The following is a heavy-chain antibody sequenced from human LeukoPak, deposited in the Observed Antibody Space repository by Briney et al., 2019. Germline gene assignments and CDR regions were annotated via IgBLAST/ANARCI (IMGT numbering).Heavy chain of an antibody. CDR3: ASLLSGGFVI. CDR1: EFTFRSYW. J-gene: IGHJ3*02. D-gene: IGHD2-2*01. V-gene: IGHV3-7*03. Sequence: GGSLRLSCVVSEFTFRSYWMSWVRQAPGKGLEWVANIKEDGSEKYYVDSVKGRFTISRDNAISRDNAKNSLFLQMNSLRAEDTAVYYCASLLSGGFVIWGQGTMVTVSS. CDR2: IKEDGSEK.